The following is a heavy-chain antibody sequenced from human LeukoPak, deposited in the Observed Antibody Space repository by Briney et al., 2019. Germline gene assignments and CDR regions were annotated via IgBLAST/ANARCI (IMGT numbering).Heavy chain of an antibody. Sequence: GGSLRLSCAASGFTFSSYAMSWVRQAPGKGLEWVSGIGGSGGNTYYADSVKGRFTISRDNSKNTLSLQMNSLRAEDTAVYYCARAVTTDYWGQGTLVTVSS. J-gene: IGHJ4*02. CDR2: IGGSGGNT. CDR3: ARAVTTDY. V-gene: IGHV3-23*01. CDR1: GFTFSSYA. D-gene: IGHD4-17*01.